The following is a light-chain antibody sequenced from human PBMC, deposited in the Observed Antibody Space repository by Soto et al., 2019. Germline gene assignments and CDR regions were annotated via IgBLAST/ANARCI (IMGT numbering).Light chain of an antibody. Sequence: DIQMTQSPSTLSASVGDRVTITCRASQSISSWLAWYQQKPGKAPKLLIYKASSLESGVPSRLSGRGSETEFTLTTGSLQPDDFATYYCQKYNSYPYTFGQGTKLEIK. CDR3: QKYNSYPYT. CDR1: QSISSW. J-gene: IGKJ2*01. CDR2: KAS. V-gene: IGKV1-5*03.